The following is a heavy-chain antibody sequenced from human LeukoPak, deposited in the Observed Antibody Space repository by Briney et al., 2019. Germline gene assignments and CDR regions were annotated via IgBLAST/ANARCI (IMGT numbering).Heavy chain of an antibody. J-gene: IGHJ4*02. CDR3: ARGGNYYDSSGYYKSPDS. D-gene: IGHD3-22*01. CDR1: GYTFTSYY. V-gene: IGHV1-46*01. Sequence: ASVKVSCTASGYTFTSYYMHWVRQAPGQGLEWMGIINVSGGSTTYAQKFQGRVAMTRDTSTSTVYMELSSLRSEDTAVYYCARGGNYYDSSGYYKSPDSWGQGTLVTVSS. CDR2: INVSGGST.